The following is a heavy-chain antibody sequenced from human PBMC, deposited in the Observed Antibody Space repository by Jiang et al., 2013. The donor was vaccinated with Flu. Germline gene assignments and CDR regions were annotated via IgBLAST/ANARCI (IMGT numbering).Heavy chain of an antibody. CDR3: ARDSLGGSGYDFQGDYDY. CDR2: IYYSGST. Sequence: PGLVKPSETLSLTCTVSGGSISSYYWSWIRQPPGKGLEWIGYIYYSGSTNYNPSLKSRVTISVDTSKNQFSLKLSSVTAADTAVYYCARDSLGGSGYDFQGDYDYWGQGTLVTVSS. J-gene: IGHJ4*02. V-gene: IGHV4-59*01. D-gene: IGHD5-12*01. CDR1: GGSISSYY.